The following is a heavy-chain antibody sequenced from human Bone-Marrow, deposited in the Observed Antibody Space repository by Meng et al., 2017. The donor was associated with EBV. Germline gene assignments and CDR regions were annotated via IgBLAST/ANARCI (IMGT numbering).Heavy chain of an antibody. CDR2: VNGDGSST. D-gene: IGHD2-8*02. V-gene: IGHV3-74*01. CDR1: GITFRSYW. Sequence: LVGCGGGVVQAGGSLRLCCAASGITFRSYWMQWVRQAPGKGLVWVSRVNGDGSSTSYADSVKGRFTISRDNARNTLYLQMNSLRAEDTAVYYCARDQLYCTGGICYINYWGQGTLVTVSS. J-gene: IGHJ4*02. CDR3: ARDQLYCTGGICYINY.